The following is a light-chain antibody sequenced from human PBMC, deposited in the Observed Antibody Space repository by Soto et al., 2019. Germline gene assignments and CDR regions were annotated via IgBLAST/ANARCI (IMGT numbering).Light chain of an antibody. Sequence: QSVLTQPASVSGSPGQAITISCTGTSSAVGGYNYVSWYQQHPGKAPKLIIYDVSNRPSGVSNRFSGSKSGNTASLTISGLQAEDEADYYCSSYTSNKTLVAFGGGTKLTVL. CDR1: SSAVGGYNY. V-gene: IGLV2-14*01. CDR2: DVS. J-gene: IGLJ2*01. CDR3: SSYTSNKTLVA.